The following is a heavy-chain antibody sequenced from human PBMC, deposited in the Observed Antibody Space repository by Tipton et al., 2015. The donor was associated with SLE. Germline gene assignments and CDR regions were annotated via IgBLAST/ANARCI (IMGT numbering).Heavy chain of an antibody. CDR1: GYTFTSYG. CDR2: ISAYNGNT. J-gene: IGHJ3*02. D-gene: IGHD2-15*01. Sequence: QLVQSGTEVKKPGASVKVSCKASGYTFTSYGISWVRQAPGQGLEWMGWISAYNGNTNYAQKLQGRVTMTTDTSTRTAYMELRSLRSDDPAVYYCARDDRLVVGAAMDALAIWGQGTLFTAPS. V-gene: IGHV1-18*01. CDR3: ARDDRLVVGAAMDALAI.